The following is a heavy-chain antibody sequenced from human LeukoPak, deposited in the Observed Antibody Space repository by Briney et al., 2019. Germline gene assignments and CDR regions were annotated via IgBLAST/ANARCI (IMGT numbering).Heavy chain of an antibody. V-gene: IGHV3-30-3*01. Sequence: GRSLRLSCAASRFTFSSYAMHWVRQAPGKGLEWVAVISYDGSNKYYADSVKGRFTISRNNSKNTLYLQMNSLRVEDTAVYYCARSNSGNSFDYWGQGTLVIVSS. CDR3: ARSNSGNSFDY. CDR2: ISYDGSNK. CDR1: RFTFSSYA. D-gene: IGHD2-15*01. J-gene: IGHJ4*02.